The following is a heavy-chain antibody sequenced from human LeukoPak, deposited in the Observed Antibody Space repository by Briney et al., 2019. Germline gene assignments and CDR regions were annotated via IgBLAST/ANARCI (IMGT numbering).Heavy chain of an antibody. Sequence: GGSLRLSCAASGFTFKNYAMSWVRQAPGKGLEWVSAISGSGRGDSTYYAASVKGRFTISRDNSKNTLYLRMNSLRAEDTAVYSCAKEGHSVVGDTITYWGQGTPVTVSS. D-gene: IGHD1-26*01. CDR1: GFTFKNYA. J-gene: IGHJ4*02. CDR3: AKEGHSVVGDTITY. CDR2: ISGSGRGDST. V-gene: IGHV3-23*01.